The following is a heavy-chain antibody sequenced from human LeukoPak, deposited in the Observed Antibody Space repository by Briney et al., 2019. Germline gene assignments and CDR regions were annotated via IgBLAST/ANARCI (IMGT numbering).Heavy chain of an antibody. CDR1: GFSFGDYA. D-gene: IGHD2-2*01. CDR2: IRRKASGETT. Sequence: GGSLRLSCTASGFSFGDYAMSWVRQAPGKGLEWVGLIRRKASGETTEYVASVKGRFTIPRDDSKSIAFLQMNNLKTEDTAVYYCTRPIYCSSASSCGYYFDYWGQGTLVTVSS. V-gene: IGHV3-49*04. CDR3: TRPIYCSSASSCGYYFDY. J-gene: IGHJ4*02.